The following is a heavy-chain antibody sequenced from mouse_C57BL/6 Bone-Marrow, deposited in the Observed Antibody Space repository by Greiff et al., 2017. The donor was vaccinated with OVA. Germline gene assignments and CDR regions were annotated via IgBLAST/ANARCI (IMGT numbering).Heavy chain of an antibody. Sequence: VPLQQSGAELVKPGASVKLSCTASGFYIKDYYMHWVKQRTERGLEWIGRFDPEDGETKYGPKFQGKATITADTCSNTAYLQSSSLTSEDTAVYYCALYDPFAYWGQGTLVTVSA. D-gene: IGHD2-3*01. CDR2: FDPEDGET. CDR1: GFYIKDYY. V-gene: IGHV14-2*01. J-gene: IGHJ3*01. CDR3: ALYDPFAY.